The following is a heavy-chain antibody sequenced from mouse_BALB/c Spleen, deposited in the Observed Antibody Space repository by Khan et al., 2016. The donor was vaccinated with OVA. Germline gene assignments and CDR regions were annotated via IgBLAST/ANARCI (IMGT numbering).Heavy chain of an antibody. J-gene: IGHJ3*01. CDR1: GYIFTSYW. CDR3: ARGGDSDEAWFAY. V-gene: IGHV1-76*01. CDR2: IYPGTGSI. Sequence: QVQLKQSGAELVRPGASVKLSCKTSGYIFTSYWIHWVKQRSGQGLEWIARIYPGTGSIYYNEKFKGKATLTADKSSSTAFMQHSSLKSEDSAVSFCARGGDSDEAWFAYWGQGTLVTVSA.